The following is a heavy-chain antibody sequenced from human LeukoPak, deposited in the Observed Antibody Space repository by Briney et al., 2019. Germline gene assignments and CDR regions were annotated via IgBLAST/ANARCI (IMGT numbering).Heavy chain of an antibody. CDR3: ARDVRAAAGMYYYYYMDV. J-gene: IGHJ6*03. CDR2: IYYSGST. D-gene: IGHD6-13*01. CDR1: GGSNSSHY. V-gene: IGHV4-59*11. Sequence: PSETLSLTCTVSGGSNSSHYWSWIRQPPGKGLEWIGYIYYSGSTNYNPSLKSRVTISVDTSKNQLSLKLSSVTAADTAVYYCARDVRAAAGMYYYYYMDVWGKGTTVIVSS.